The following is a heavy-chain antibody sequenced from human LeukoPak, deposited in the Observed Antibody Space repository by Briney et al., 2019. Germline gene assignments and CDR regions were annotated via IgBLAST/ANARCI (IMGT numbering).Heavy chain of an antibody. CDR3: ARAGDRDYFHIDS. J-gene: IGHJ4*02. D-gene: IGHD4/OR15-4a*01. CDR2: IYFTGST. V-gene: IGHV4-4*07. CDR1: GDSINTHY. Sequence: SETLSLTCTVSGDSINTHYWNWIRQPAGKRLEWLGRIYFTGSTNYNPSLHSRISLSMDTSKNQLSLRLRSVTAAGTATYYCARAGDRDYFHIDSWGQGTLITVSS.